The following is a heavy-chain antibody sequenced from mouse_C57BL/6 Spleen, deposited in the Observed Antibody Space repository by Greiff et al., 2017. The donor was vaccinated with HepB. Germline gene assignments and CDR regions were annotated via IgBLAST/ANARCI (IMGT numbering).Heavy chain of an antibody. CDR3: ARPLYYDSAWFAY. CDR2: ISSGGSYT. Sequence: EVKLVESGGDLVKPGGSLKLSCAASGFTFSSYGMSWVRQTPDKRLEWVATISSGGSYTYYPDSVKGRFTISRDNANNTLYLQMSSLKSEDTAMYYCARPLYYDSAWFAYWGQGTLVTVSA. D-gene: IGHD2-4*01. J-gene: IGHJ3*01. V-gene: IGHV5-6*01. CDR1: GFTFSSYG.